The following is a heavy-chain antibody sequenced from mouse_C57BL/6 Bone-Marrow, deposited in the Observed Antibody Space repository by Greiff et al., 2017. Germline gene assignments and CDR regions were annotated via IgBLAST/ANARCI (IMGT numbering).Heavy chain of an antibody. CDR3: ACGYDGDY. J-gene: IGHJ2*01. CDR2: INPSSGYT. CDR1: GYTFTSYW. V-gene: IGHV1-7*01. D-gene: IGHD2-2*01. Sequence: QVQLQQSGAELAKPGASVKLSCKASGYTFTSYWLHWVKQRPGQGLEWIGYINPSSGYTKYNPQFKDKATLTAATSSRTSYMQLSSLTDADAADCYCACGYDGDYWGQGTTLTVSS.